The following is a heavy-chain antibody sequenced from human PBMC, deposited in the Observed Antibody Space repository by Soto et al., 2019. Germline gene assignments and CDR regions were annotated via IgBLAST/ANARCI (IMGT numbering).Heavy chain of an antibody. Sequence: EVQLLESGGGLVQHGGSLRLSCAASGFTFSSYAMNWVRKAPGKGLEWVSIISGSGDSTYYADSVKGRFTISRDNTKNTLYLQMNSLRAEDTAVYYCANKFFSGSGSYRGWFDPWGQGTLVTVSS. CDR1: GFTFSSYA. D-gene: IGHD3-10*01. V-gene: IGHV3-23*01. CDR2: ISGSGDST. J-gene: IGHJ5*02. CDR3: ANKFFSGSGSYRGWFDP.